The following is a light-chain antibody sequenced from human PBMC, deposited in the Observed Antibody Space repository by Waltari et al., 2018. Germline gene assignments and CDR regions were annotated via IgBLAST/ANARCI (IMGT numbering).Light chain of an antibody. CDR3: QQYNSYSQS. CDR1: QRVGTW. J-gene: IGKJ2*03. V-gene: IGKV1-5*03. CDR2: RAS. Sequence: DIQMTQSPSTLSASVGDRVTITCRASQRVGTWLAWYQQKPGKAPNLLIYRASTLESGVPSRFSGSGSGTEFTLTISSLQPDDFATYYCQQYNSYSQSFGQGTKLEIK.